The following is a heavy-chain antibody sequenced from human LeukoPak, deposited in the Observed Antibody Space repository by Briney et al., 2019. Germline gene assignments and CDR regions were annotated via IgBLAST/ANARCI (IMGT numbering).Heavy chain of an antibody. CDR3: VGGPARIRY. CDR2: IKQDGSEK. D-gene: IGHD3-16*01. V-gene: IGHV3-7*03. J-gene: IGHJ4*02. Sequence: HPGGSLRLSCAASGFTFSSFWMGWVRQAPGKGLEWVANIKQDGSEKYYVDSVKGRFTISRDNAKNSLYLQMNSLKTEDTAVYYCVGGPARIRYWGQGTLVTVSS. CDR1: GFTFSSFW.